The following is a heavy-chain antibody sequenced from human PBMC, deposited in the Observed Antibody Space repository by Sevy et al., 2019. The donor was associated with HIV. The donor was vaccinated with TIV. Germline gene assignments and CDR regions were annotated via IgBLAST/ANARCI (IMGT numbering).Heavy chain of an antibody. D-gene: IGHD6-6*01. J-gene: IGHJ6*02. CDR2: IRTKPYGGTA. Sequence: GGSLRLSCTASGFAFGDYAMTWIRQVPGKGLEWVGFIRTKPYGGTADYAASAKGRFTISRYDSKSIAYLQMSNLKTEDTAVYYCSVGAFGSSAGIHYYGLDVWGQGTTVTVSS. CDR1: GFAFGDYA. CDR3: SVGAFGSSAGIHYYGLDV. V-gene: IGHV3-49*03.